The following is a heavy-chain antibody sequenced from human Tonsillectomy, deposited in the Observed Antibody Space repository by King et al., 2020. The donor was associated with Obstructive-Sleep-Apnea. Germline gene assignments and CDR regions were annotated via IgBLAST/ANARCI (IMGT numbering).Heavy chain of an antibody. CDR1: GASISSGGYY. Sequence: QLQESGPGLVKPSQTLSLTCTVSGASISSGGYYWSWIRQLPGKGLEWFGYIYYSGSTYYNPSLKSRVTISVDTSKNQFSLKLTSVTAADTAVYYCASDCAGTPGVPWFDPWGQGTLVTVSS. CDR3: ASDCAGTPGVPWFDP. V-gene: IGHV4-31*03. D-gene: IGHD2-21*01. J-gene: IGHJ5*02. CDR2: IYYSGST.